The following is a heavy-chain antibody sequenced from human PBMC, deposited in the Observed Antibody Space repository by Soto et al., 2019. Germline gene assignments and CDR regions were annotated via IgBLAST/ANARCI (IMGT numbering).Heavy chain of an antibody. CDR3: ARLHSGTARPDY. CDR2: LYPGDSDT. Sequence: HGESLKISFKASGYTYTNYWLGWVRQMPGKGLEWIVILYPGDSDTRYSPSFEGQVTISADESITTAYLQWSSLRASDTAMYYCARLHSGTARPDYGGQGTQVTVSS. D-gene: IGHD6-19*01. V-gene: IGHV5-51*01. J-gene: IGHJ4*02. CDR1: GYTYTNYW.